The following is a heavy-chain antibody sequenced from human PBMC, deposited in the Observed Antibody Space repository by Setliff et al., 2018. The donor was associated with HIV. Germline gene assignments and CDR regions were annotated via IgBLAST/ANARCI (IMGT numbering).Heavy chain of an antibody. D-gene: IGHD6-19*01. V-gene: IGHV1-18*01. CDR3: ARLGSGWSGSYYYAMDV. CDR1: GGTFSSYA. Sequence: WASVKVSCKASGGTFSSYAISWVRQAPGHGLEWMGWISPYNGHTKYAQTFQGRVTMTIDTSTNSAYMELRSLRSDDTAVYFCARLGSGWSGSYYYAMDVWGQGTTVTVSS. CDR2: ISPYNGHT. J-gene: IGHJ6*02.